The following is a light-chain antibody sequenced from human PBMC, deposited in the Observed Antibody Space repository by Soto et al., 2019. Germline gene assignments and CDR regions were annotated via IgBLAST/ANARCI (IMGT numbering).Light chain of an antibody. V-gene: IGKV1-33*01. CDR3: QQYDDLPLT. Sequence: DLQMTQSPSSLSASVGDRVTITCQASQGITNYLNWYQQKPGKAPKLLIYDASNLETGVPSRFSGSRSGTDFTFTISSLQPEDIATYYCQQYDDLPLTFGGGTKVEIK. CDR2: DAS. J-gene: IGKJ4*01. CDR1: QGITNY.